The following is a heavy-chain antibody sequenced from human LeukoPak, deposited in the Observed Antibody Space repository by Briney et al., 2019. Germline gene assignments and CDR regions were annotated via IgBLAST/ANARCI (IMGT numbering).Heavy chain of an antibody. V-gene: IGHV1-18*01. Sequence: ASVKVSCKASGYTFTSYGISWVRQAPGQGLEWMGWISAYNGNTNYAQKLQGRVTMTTDTSTGTAYMELRSLRSDDTAVYYCARAGGSLWFGELYIEREFDYWGQGTLVTVSS. J-gene: IGHJ4*02. CDR1: GYTFTSYG. CDR3: ARAGGSLWFGELYIEREFDY. CDR2: ISAYNGNT. D-gene: IGHD3-10*01.